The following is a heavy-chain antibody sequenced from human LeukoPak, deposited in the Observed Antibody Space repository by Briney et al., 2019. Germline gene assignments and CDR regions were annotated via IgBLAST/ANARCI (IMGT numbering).Heavy chain of an antibody. CDR3: ARGPGGDGDYADAYYYGMDV. Sequence: GGSLRLSCAASGFTFSSYSMNWVRQAPGKGLEWASSISSSSSYIYYADSVKGRFTISRDNAKNSLYLQMNSLRAEDTAVYYCARGPGGDGDYADAYYYGMDVWGQGTTVTVSS. D-gene: IGHD4-17*01. CDR2: ISSSSSYI. V-gene: IGHV3-21*01. CDR1: GFTFSSYS. J-gene: IGHJ6*02.